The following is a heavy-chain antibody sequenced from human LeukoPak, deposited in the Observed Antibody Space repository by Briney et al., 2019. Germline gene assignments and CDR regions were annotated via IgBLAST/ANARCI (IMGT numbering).Heavy chain of an antibody. V-gene: IGHV4-59*01. D-gene: IGHD2-21*02. J-gene: IGHJ6*02. CDR2: IYYNGIS. CDR3: ARQIVVVTALYGMDV. Sequence: SETLSLTCTVSGGSISGYYWSWIRQPSGKGLEWIAYIYYNGISNYNPSLKSRVTISVDTSKNQFSLRLSSVTAADTAVYYCARQIVVVTALYGMDVWGQGTTVTVSS. CDR1: GGSISGYY.